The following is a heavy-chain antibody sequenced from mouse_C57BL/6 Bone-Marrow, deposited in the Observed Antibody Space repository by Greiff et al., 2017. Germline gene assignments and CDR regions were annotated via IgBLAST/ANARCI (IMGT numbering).Heavy chain of an antibody. Sequence: VQLVESGAELVRPGASVTLSCKASGYTFTDYEMHWVKQTPVHGLEWIGAIDPETGGTAYNQKFKGKAILTADKSSSTAYMELRSLTSEDSAVYYCTRRDYGSSWYFDVWGTGTTVTVSS. D-gene: IGHD1-1*01. CDR1: GYTFTDYE. J-gene: IGHJ1*03. V-gene: IGHV1-15*01. CDR2: IDPETGGT. CDR3: TRRDYGSSWYFDV.